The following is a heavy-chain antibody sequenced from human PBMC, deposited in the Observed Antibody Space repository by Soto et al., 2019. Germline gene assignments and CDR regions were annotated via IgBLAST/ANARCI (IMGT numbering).Heavy chain of an antibody. J-gene: IGHJ5*02. V-gene: IGHV5-51*01. CDR3: ARQPHIGGDLYLFDP. Sequence: GESLKNSCKTSGYSFTSYWIGWVRQRPGKGLEWMGVIYPFDSDTRYSPSFQGHVTISADKSSSTAYLQWTSLEVSDTAMYFCARQPHIGGDLYLFDPWGLGTLVTVSS. CDR2: IYPFDSDT. CDR1: GYSFTSYW. D-gene: IGHD2-21*02.